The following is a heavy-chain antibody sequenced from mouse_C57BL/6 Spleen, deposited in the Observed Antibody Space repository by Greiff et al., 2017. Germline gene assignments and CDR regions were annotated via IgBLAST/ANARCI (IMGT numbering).Heavy chain of an antibody. D-gene: IGHD2-10*02. J-gene: IGHJ4*01. Sequence: VQLQESGAELARPGASVKLSCKASGYTFTSYGISWVKQRTGQGLEWIGEIYPRSGNTYYNEKFKGKATLTADKSSSTAYMELRSLTSEDSAVYFWEREAYGNYAMDYWGQGTSVTVSS. CDR3: EREAYGNYAMDY. CDR2: IYPRSGNT. V-gene: IGHV1-81*01. CDR1: GYTFTSYG.